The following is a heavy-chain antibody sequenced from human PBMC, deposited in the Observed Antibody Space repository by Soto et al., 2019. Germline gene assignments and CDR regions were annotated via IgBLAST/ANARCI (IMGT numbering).Heavy chain of an antibody. Sequence: EVQLVESGGGLVQPGRSLRLSCAASGFTFDDYAMHWVRQAPGKGLEWVSGISWNGGSIGHADSVKGRFTISRDNAKNSLYLQMNRLRAEDTALYYCAKDIWGDPLQIAGAGGFDYWGQGTLVTVSS. V-gene: IGHV3-9*01. CDR1: GFTFDDYA. CDR2: ISWNGGSI. CDR3: AKDIWGDPLQIAGAGGFDY. J-gene: IGHJ4*02. D-gene: IGHD6-19*01.